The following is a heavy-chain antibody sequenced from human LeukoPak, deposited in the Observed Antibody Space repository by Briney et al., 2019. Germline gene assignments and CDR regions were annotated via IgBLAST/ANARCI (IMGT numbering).Heavy chain of an antibody. D-gene: IGHD2-21*02. CDR2: ISRSSNYI. J-gene: IGHJ4*02. CDR1: GFTFDDYA. CDR3: ASSGCGGGCYSEKTYYLDY. Sequence: GGSLRLSCAVSGFTFDDYAMHWVRQAPGKGLEWVSSISRSSNYIYYADSMKGRFTISRDNAKNSVHLQMNSLSAEDTAIYYCASSGCGGGCYSEKTYYLDYWGPGTLVTVSS. V-gene: IGHV3-21*06.